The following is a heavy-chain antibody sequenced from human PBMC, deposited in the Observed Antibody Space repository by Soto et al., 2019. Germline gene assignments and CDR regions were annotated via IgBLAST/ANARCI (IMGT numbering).Heavy chain of an antibody. CDR1: GYTFTSYA. J-gene: IGHJ4*02. Sequence: ASVKVSCKASGYTFTSYAMHWVRQAPGQRLEWMGWINAGNGNTKYSQKFQGRVTITRDTSASTAYMELSSLRSEDTAVYYCARAERDYNILTGSPGYWGQGTLVTVSS. CDR2: INAGNGNT. V-gene: IGHV1-3*01. D-gene: IGHD3-9*01. CDR3: ARAERDYNILTGSPGY.